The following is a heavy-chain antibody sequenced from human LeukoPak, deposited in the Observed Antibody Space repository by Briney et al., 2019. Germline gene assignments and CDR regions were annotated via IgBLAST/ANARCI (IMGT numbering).Heavy chain of an antibody. CDR1: GGSISSYY. Sequence: PSETLSLTCTVSGGSISSYYWSWIRQPPGKGLEWIGYIYTSGSTNYNPSLKSRVTISVDTSKNQFSLKLSSVTAADTAVYYCARLGPGWFDPWGQGTLVTVSS. CDR2: IYTSGST. D-gene: IGHD3/OR15-3a*01. J-gene: IGHJ5*02. CDR3: ARLGPGWFDP. V-gene: IGHV4-4*09.